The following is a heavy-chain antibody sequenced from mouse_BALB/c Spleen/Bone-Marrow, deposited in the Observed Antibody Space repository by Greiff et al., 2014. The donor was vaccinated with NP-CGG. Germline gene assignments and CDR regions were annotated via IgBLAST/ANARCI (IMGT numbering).Heavy chain of an antibody. J-gene: IGHJ2*01. V-gene: IGHV1-14*01. CDR1: GYTFTSYV. CDR2: IHPYSDGT. Sequence: EVQLQQSGPELVKPGASVKMSCKASGYTFTSYVMHWVKQKPGQGLEWIGYIHPYSDGTKYNEKFKGKATLTSDKSSSTAYMELSSLTSEDSAVYYCARRYGNYYFDYWGQGTTLTVSS. CDR3: ARRYGNYYFDY. D-gene: IGHD2-10*02.